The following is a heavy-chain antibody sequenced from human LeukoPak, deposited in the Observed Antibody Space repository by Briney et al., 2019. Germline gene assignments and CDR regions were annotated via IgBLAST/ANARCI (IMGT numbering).Heavy chain of an antibody. CDR2: IYPGDSGT. CDR1: GHSFTSYW. Sequence: GESLKISCKASGHSFTSYWIGWVRQMPGKGLEWMGIIYPGDSGTRYSPSFQGQVTISADNSISTAYLQWSSLKASDTAMYYCARGSGSYEQQYFDYWGQGTLVTVSS. J-gene: IGHJ4*02. V-gene: IGHV5-51*01. D-gene: IGHD1-26*01. CDR3: ARGSGSYEQQYFDY.